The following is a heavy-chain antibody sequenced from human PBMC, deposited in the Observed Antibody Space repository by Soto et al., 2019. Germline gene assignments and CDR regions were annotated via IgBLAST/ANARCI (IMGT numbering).Heavy chain of an antibody. CDR1: GYTFISHG. V-gene: IGHV1-18*04. CDR2: ISGKNGNT. CDR3: ARVSSSIVVVPDYGMDV. D-gene: IGHD2-15*01. J-gene: IGHJ6*02. Sequence: QVQLVQSGVEVKKPGASVTVSCKASGYTFISHGISWVRPAPGQGLEWMGWISGKNGNTNYAQKLQGRVTLTTDTSTSTAYMELRSLRSDDTAVYYCARVSSSIVVVPDYGMDVWGQGTTVTVSS.